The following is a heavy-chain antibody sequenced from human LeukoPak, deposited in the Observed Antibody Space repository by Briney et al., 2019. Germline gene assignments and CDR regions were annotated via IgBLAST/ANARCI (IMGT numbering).Heavy chain of an antibody. J-gene: IGHJ6*04. CDR2: INHSGST. CDR3: ARVRVYYDYVWGSTSPRYYYYYGMDV. CDR1: GGSFSGYY. Sequence: SETLSLTCAVYGGSFSGYYWSWIRKPPGKGLEWIGEINHSGSTNYNPSLKSRVTISVDTSKNQFSLKLSSVTAADTAVYYCARVRVYYDYVWGSTSPRYYYYYGMDVWGKGTTVTVSS. V-gene: IGHV4-34*01. D-gene: IGHD3-16*01.